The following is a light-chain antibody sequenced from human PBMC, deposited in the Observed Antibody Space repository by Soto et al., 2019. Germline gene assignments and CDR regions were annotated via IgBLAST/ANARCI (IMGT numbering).Light chain of an antibody. Sequence: DIQMTQSPPSLSASVGDRVTITCRASQGIGNSLAWYQQKPGTAPKLLIYSASTLQGGVPSRFSGSGSGTDFTLTISSLQPEDVAAYYCQKYNTVPATFGQGTRLEIK. V-gene: IGKV1-27*01. CDR3: QKYNTVPAT. CDR2: SAS. CDR1: QGIGNS. J-gene: IGKJ5*01.